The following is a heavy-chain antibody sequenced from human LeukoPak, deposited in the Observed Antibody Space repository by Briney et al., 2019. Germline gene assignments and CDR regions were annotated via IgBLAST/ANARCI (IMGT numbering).Heavy chain of an antibody. CDR3: TRGNFWSGFYGMDV. J-gene: IGHJ6*02. CDR2: IRTKAKSYTT. CDR1: GFTFSDHY. Sequence: GGSVRLSCAGSGFTFSDHYMDWVRQAPGKGLEWVSRIRTKAKSYTTEYAASVKGRFTISRDDSKDALYLQMNSLKTEDTAVYYCTRGNFWSGFYGMDVWGQGTTVIVSS. V-gene: IGHV3-72*01. D-gene: IGHD3-3*01.